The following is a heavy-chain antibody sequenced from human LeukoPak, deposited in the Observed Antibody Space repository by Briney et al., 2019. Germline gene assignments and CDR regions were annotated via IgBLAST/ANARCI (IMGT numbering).Heavy chain of an antibody. CDR2: IYTSGST. CDR3: ARLQRKSRRGYYYMDV. V-gene: IGHV4-4*07. CDR1: GGSISSYY. J-gene: IGHJ6*03. Sequence: PSETLSLTCTVSGGSISSYYWSWIRQPAGKGLEWIGRIYTSGSTNHNPSLKSRVTISVDTSKNQFSLKLSSVTAADTAVYYCARLQRKSRRGYYYMDVWGKGTTVTVSS. D-gene: IGHD6-13*01.